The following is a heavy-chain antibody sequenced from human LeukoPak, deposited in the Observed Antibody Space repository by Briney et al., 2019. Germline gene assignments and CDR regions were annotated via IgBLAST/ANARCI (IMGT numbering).Heavy chain of an antibody. CDR2: IYYSGST. Sequence: PSETLSLTCTVSGGSISGYYWSWIRHPPGKGLEWIGYIYYSGSTNYNPSLKSRVTLSVDTSKNQFSLKLTSVTAADTAVYYCARGYYDSSGYYLAAYWGQGTLVTVSS. J-gene: IGHJ4*02. V-gene: IGHV4-59*01. D-gene: IGHD3-22*01. CDR1: GGSISGYY. CDR3: ARGYYDSSGYYLAAY.